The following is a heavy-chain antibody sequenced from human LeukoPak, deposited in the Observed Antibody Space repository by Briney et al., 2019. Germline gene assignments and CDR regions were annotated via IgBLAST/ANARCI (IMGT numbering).Heavy chain of an antibody. CDR1: GYSFTSYW. CDR3: ARYTRLKGGNSDYFDY. V-gene: IGHV5-51*01. D-gene: IGHD4-23*01. CDR2: IYPGDSDT. Sequence: RGESLKISCKGSGYSFTSYWIGWVRQMPGKGLGWMGIIYPGDSDTRYSPSFQGQVTLSADKSISTAYLQWSSLKASDTAMYYGARYTRLKGGNSDYFDYWGQETLVTVSS. J-gene: IGHJ4*02.